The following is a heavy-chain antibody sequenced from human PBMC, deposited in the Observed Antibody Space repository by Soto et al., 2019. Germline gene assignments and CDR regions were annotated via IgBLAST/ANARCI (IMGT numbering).Heavy chain of an antibody. Sequence: QVQLVQSGAEVKKPGASVKVSCKASGYTFTGYYMHWVRQAPGQGLEWMGWINPNSGGTNYAQKFQGWVTMTGDTSLSTAYMELSRLRSDDTAVYYCARDCSGGSCDYYGMDVWGQGTTVTVSS. V-gene: IGHV1-2*04. CDR1: GYTFTGYY. CDR2: INPNSGGT. D-gene: IGHD2-15*01. J-gene: IGHJ6*02. CDR3: ARDCSGGSCDYYGMDV.